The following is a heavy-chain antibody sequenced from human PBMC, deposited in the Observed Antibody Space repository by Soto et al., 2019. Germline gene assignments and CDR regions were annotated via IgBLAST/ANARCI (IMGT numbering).Heavy chain of an antibody. J-gene: IGHJ5*02. D-gene: IGHD6-6*01. CDR2: IIPILGIA. V-gene: IGHV1-69*02. Sequence: SVKVSCKASGGTFSSYTISWVRQAPGQGLEWMGRIIPILGIANYAQKFQGRVTITADKSTSTAYMELSSLRSEDTAVYYCARGYSSSSSVFLGGFDPWGQATLVIV. CDR1: GGTFSSYT. CDR3: ARGYSSSSSVFLGGFDP.